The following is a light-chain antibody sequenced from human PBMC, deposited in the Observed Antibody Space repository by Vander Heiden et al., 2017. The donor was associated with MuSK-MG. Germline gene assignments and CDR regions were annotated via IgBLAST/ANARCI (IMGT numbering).Light chain of an antibody. J-gene: IGLJ2*01. CDR1: GLPSQY. CDR2: KDT. CDR3: QSGDRSGASVL. Sequence: SFELTQPPSLSVSTVETARTPCSGDGLPSQYGYWYQHKPGQAPLWIIYKDTERPSGIPERFSGSTSETTATLTITGVQSEDEADYYCQSGDRSGASVLFGGGTKLTVL. V-gene: IGLV3-25*03.